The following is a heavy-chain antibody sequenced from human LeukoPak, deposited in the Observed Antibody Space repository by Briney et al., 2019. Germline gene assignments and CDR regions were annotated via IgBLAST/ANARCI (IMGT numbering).Heavy chain of an antibody. CDR3: ARTFSKDYYFDY. D-gene: IGHD3-3*02. J-gene: IGHJ4*02. CDR2: IYYSGST. Sequence: PSETLSLTCTLSRGSISSYYWSWIRQPPGKGLEWIGYIYYSGSTNYNPSLKSRVTMPVDTSKNQFSLKLSSVTAADTAVYYCARTFSKDYYFDYWGQGTLVTVSS. V-gene: IGHV4-59*01. CDR1: RGSISSYY.